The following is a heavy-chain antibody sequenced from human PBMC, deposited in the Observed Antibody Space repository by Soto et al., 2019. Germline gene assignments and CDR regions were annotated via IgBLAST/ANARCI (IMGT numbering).Heavy chain of an antibody. D-gene: IGHD1-26*01. J-gene: IGHJ6*02. CDR3: ARMVGATTYYYYYYGMDV. CDR1: GFTFSSYA. V-gene: IGHV3-30-3*01. CDR2: ISYDGSNK. Sequence: QVQLVESGGGVVQPGRSLRLSCAASGFTFSSYAMHWVRQAPGKGLEWVAVISYDGSNKYYADSVKGRFTISRDNSKNTLYLKMNRLKAEDTAVYYGARMVGATTYYYYYYGMDVWGQGTTVTVSS.